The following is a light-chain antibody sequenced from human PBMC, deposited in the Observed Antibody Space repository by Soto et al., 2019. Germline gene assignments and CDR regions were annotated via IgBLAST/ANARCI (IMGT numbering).Light chain of an antibody. CDR2: DAP. J-gene: IGKJ5*01. CDR1: QDINIY. CDR3: QQYDILPIT. Sequence: DIQMTQSPSSLFASVGDRVTITCQATQDINIYLNWYQQKPGKAPNLLIYDAPNLEIGVPSRFSGSGSGTHFTFTISSLQTEDIGTYYCQQYDILPITFGRGTRLEIK. V-gene: IGKV1-33*01.